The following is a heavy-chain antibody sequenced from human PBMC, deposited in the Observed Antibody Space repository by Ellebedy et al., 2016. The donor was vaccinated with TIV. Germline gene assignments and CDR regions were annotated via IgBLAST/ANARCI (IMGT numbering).Heavy chain of an antibody. D-gene: IGHD4-23*01. Sequence: AASVKVSCKASGGTFSNYAITWMRQAPGQGLEWVGGIVPFLGTANYAPKFQGSVTITADKSTSTAYMELSSLRSEDTAVYYCARGVTESGNDAFDIWGQGTVVTVSS. CDR1: GGTFSNYA. CDR3: ARGVTESGNDAFDI. CDR2: IVPFLGTA. V-gene: IGHV1-69*10. J-gene: IGHJ3*02.